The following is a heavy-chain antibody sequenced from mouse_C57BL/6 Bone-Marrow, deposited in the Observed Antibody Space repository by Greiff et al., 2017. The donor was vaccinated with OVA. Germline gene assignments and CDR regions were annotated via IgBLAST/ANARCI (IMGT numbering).Heavy chain of an antibody. CDR1: GYTFTSYW. J-gene: IGHJ4*01. CDR3: ARAIYYYGSSYDYYAMDY. CDR2: IYPGSGST. Sequence: VQLQQSGAELVKPGASVKMSCKASGYTFTSYWITWVKQRPGQGLEWIGDIYPGSGSTNYNEKFKSKATLTVDTSSSTAYMQLSSLTSEDSAVYYCARAIYYYGSSYDYYAMDYWGQGTSVTVSS. D-gene: IGHD1-1*01. V-gene: IGHV1-55*01.